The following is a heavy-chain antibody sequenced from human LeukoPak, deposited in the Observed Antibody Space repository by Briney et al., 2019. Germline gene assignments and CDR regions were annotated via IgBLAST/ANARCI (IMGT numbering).Heavy chain of an antibody. J-gene: IGHJ3*02. CDR2: IYYSGST. Sequence: SQTLSLTCTVSGGSISSGDYCWSWIRQPPGKGLEWIGYIYYSGSTYYNPSLKSRVTISVDTSKNQFSLKLSSVTAADTAVYYCAREVVVKRAYDAFDIWGQGTMVTVSS. CDR3: AREVVVKRAYDAFDI. D-gene: IGHD2-2*01. V-gene: IGHV4-30-4*01. CDR1: GGSISSGDYC.